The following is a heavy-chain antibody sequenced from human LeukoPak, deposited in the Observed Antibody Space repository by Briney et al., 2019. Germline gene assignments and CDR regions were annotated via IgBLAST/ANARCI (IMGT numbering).Heavy chain of an antibody. Sequence: SETLSLTCTVSSGSISSGGYYWSWIRQHPGKGLEWIGYIYYSGSTYYNPSLKSRVTISIDTSKNQFSLKLSSVTAADTAVYYCASESTYRYNYWGQGTLVTVSS. D-gene: IGHD5-18*01. V-gene: IGHV4-31*03. J-gene: IGHJ4*02. CDR3: ASESTYRYNY. CDR1: SGSISSGGYY. CDR2: IYYSGST.